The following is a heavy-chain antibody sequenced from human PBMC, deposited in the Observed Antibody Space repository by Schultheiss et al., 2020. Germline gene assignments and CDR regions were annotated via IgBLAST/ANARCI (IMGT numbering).Heavy chain of an antibody. CDR2: IYHSGST. CDR3: ARGEDDFWSGYYG. CDR1: GGSISSGGYS. Sequence: SETLSLTCTVSGGSISSGGYSWSWIRQPPGKGLEWIGYIYHSGSTYYNPSLKSRVTISVDKSKNQFSLKLSSVTAADTAVYYCARGEDDFWSGYYGWGQGTLVTVSS. D-gene: IGHD3-3*01. V-gene: IGHV4-30-2*01. J-gene: IGHJ4*02.